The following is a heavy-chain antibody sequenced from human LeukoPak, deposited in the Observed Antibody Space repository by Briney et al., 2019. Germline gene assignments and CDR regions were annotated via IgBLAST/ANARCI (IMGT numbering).Heavy chain of an antibody. V-gene: IGHV4-59*01. CDR3: ARGRGVKYNSDRIYSFDY. Sequence: PSETLSLTCSVSDDSITMYYWTWIRQPPGKGLEWIGYVDHTGSTNFNPSLNGRVSISRDTTKNLFSLRLRSVTAADTAVYYCARGRGVKYNSDRIYSFDYWGQGTLVTVSS. CDR1: DDSITMYY. CDR2: VDHTGST. J-gene: IGHJ4*02. D-gene: IGHD1-1*01.